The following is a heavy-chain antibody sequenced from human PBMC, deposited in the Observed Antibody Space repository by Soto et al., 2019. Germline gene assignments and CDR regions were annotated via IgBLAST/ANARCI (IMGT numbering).Heavy chain of an antibody. V-gene: IGHV1-8*01. CDR3: ARERSLAPDY. J-gene: IGHJ4*02. CDR2: MNPNSGNT. D-gene: IGHD6-25*01. CDR1: GYTFTSYD. Sequence: QVQLVQSGAEVKKPGASVKVSCKASGYTFTSYDINWVRQATGQGLEWMGWMNPNSGNTDYAQKFQGRVTMTRNTSISTACMRLSGVRSEDTSVYYCARERSLAPDYWGQGTLVTVSS.